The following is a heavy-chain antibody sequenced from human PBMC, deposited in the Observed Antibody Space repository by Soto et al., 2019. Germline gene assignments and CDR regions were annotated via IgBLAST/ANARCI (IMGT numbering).Heavy chain of an antibody. CDR1: EFPVSTNY. CDR2: IYSVGNT. CDR3: ASGYCFGDCHPAYWDFDL. D-gene: IGHD2-21*02. Sequence: EVQLVESGGGLVQPGGSLRLSCTASEFPVSTNYMTWVRQAPGKGLEWVSVIYSVGNTYYADSVKGRFTISRDDSKNTLFLQMHSLRGEDTAVYYCASGYCFGDCHPAYWDFDLWGRGTLVTVSS. V-gene: IGHV3-66*01. J-gene: IGHJ2*01.